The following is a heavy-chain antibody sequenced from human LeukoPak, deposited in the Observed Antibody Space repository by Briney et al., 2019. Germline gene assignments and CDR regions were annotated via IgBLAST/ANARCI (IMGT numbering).Heavy chain of an antibody. D-gene: IGHD3-3*01. V-gene: IGHV3-7*01. J-gene: IGHJ3*02. CDR1: GFTFSSYL. CDR2: MKQDGSEK. Sequence: PGGSLRLSCAASGFTFSSYLMSWVRQTPGKGLEWVANMKQDGSEKYYVDSVKGRFIISRDNAKNSLYLQMNSLRAEDTAVYYCASPFWSDIWGQGTMVTVSS. CDR3: ASPFWSDI.